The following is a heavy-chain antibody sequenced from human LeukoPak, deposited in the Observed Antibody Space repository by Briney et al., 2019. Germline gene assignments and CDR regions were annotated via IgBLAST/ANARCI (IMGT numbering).Heavy chain of an antibody. Sequence: AGGSLRLSCAASGFTFSSYSMNWVRQAPGKGLEWVSSISSSSSYIYYADSVKGRFTISRDNAKNSLYLQMNSLRAEDTAVYYCARDGAAYYYDSSGYYLDYWGQGTLVTVSS. D-gene: IGHD3-22*01. CDR3: ARDGAAYYYDSSGYYLDY. J-gene: IGHJ4*02. V-gene: IGHV3-21*01. CDR2: ISSSSSYI. CDR1: GFTFSSYS.